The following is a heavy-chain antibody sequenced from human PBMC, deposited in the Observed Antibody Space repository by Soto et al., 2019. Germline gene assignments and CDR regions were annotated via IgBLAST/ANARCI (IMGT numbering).Heavy chain of an antibody. D-gene: IGHD3-10*01. CDR2: IKQDGSEK. J-gene: IGHJ4*02. CDR1: GFTFSSYW. Sequence: HPGGSLRLSCAASGFTFSSYWMSWVRQAPGKGLEWVANIKQDGSEKYYVDSVKGRFTISRDNAKNSLYLQMNSLRAEDTAVYYCARTDADGSGSYPNLFDNWSQGSLVTVAS. CDR3: ARTDADGSGSYPNLFDN. V-gene: IGHV3-7*05.